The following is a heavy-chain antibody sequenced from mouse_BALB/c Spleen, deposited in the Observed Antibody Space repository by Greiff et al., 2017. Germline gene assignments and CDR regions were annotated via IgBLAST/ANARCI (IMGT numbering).Heavy chain of an antibody. D-gene: IGHD2-14*01. V-gene: IGHV5-4*02. Sequence: EVKLVESGGGLVKPGGSLKLSCAASGFTFSDYYMYWVRQTPEKRLEWVATISDGGSYTYYPDSVKGRFTISRDNAKNNLYLQMSSLKSEDTAMYYCARGVRRRLYYAMDYWGQGTSVTVAS. CDR3: ARGVRRRLYYAMDY. J-gene: IGHJ4*01. CDR2: ISDGGSYT. CDR1: GFTFSDYY.